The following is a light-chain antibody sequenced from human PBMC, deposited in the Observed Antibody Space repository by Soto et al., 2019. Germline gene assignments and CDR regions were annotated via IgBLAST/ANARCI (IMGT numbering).Light chain of an antibody. J-gene: IGKJ3*01. CDR1: QSVLYRADNKTY. V-gene: IGKV4-1*01. CDR3: QQYFSIPFT. CDR2: WAS. Sequence: DVVLAQSPDSLALSLGERATVNCKSSQSVLYRADNKTYLAWYHQRPGQPPKLLIYWASTRESGVPGRFIGSGSGTDFTLTISSLQAEDVGVYYCQQYFSIPFTFGPGTKVDIK.